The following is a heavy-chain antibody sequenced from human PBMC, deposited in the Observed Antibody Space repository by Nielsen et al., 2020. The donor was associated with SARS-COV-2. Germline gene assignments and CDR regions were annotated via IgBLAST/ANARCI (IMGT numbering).Heavy chain of an antibody. V-gene: IGHV4-39*01. Sequence: SETLSLTCTVSGGSFSSNSYYWGWIRQPPGKGLEWIASIYYSGTTYYNPSLKSRVAISIDTSKNQFSLKVTSVTAADTAVYYCARSGPRRNNAFDIWGQGSMATVSS. D-gene: IGHD1-26*01. CDR3: ARSGPRRNNAFDI. J-gene: IGHJ3*02. CDR2: IYYSGTT. CDR1: GGSFSSNSYY.